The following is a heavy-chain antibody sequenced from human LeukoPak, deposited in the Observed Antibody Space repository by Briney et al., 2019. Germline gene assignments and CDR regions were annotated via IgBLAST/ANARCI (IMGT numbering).Heavy chain of an antibody. CDR2: ISTYNGDT. CDR1: GYTFTSYA. J-gene: IGHJ3*02. D-gene: IGHD4-17*01. Sequence: GASVKVSCKASGYTFTSYAINWVRQAPGQGLEWMGWISTYNGDTNYAQKLQGRVTMTTDTSTSTAYMELRSLTSDDTAVYYCARELNGDGSFYIWGQGTMVAVSS. CDR3: ARELNGDGSFYI. V-gene: IGHV1-18*01.